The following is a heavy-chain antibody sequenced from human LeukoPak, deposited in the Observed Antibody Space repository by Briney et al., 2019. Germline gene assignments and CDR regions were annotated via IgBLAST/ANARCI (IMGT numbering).Heavy chain of an antibody. V-gene: IGHV4-31*03. D-gene: IGHD2-2*01. CDR3: ARGGAYCSSTSCRVHYYYYMDV. CDR2: IYYSGST. CDR1: GGSISSGGYY. Sequence: SETLSLTCTVSGGSISSGGYYWSWIRQHPGKGLEWIGYIYYSGSTYYNPSLESRVTISVDTSKNQFSLKLSPVTAADTAVYYCARGGAYCSSTSCRVHYYYYMDVWGKGTTLTVSS. J-gene: IGHJ6*03.